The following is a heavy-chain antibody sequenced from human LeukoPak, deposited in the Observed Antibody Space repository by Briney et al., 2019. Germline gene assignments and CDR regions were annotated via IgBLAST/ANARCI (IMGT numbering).Heavy chain of an antibody. CDR2: MNPNSGNT. Sequence: GASVKVSCKASGYTLTSYGISWVRQAPGQGLEWMGWMNPNSGNTGYAQKFQGRVTMTRNTSISTAYMELSSLRSEDTAVYYCARGGKRVLRFLVHHNWFDPWGQGTLVTVSS. V-gene: IGHV1-8*02. CDR3: ARGGKRVLRFLVHHNWFDP. CDR1: GYTLTSYG. D-gene: IGHD3-3*01. J-gene: IGHJ5*02.